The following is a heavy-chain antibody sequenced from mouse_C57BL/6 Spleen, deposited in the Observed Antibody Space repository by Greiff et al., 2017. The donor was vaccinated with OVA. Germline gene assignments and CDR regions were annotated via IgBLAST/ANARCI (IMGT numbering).Heavy chain of an antibody. CDR2: IDPEDGET. D-gene: IGHD1-1*01. Sequence: EVQLQESGAELVKPGASVKLSCTASGFNIKDYYMHWVKQRTEQGLEWIGRIDPEDGETKYAPKFKGKATITADTSSNTAYLQLSSLKSEDTAVYYCAIGITTVVATDAYWGQGTLVTVSA. CDR1: GFNIKDYY. CDR3: AIGITTVVATDAY. V-gene: IGHV14-2*01. J-gene: IGHJ3*01.